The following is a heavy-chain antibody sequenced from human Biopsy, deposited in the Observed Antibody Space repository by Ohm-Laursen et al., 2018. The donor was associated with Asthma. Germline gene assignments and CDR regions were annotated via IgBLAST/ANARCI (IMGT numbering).Heavy chain of an antibody. D-gene: IGHD3-10*01. J-gene: IGHJ6*02. Sequence: TLSLTCSVSGGSVSTGSYYWSWIRQPPGKGLEWLGYIYYTGSDNYNPSLKSRVTISVDTSKNQFSLRLNSVTAADTAVYYCARGPNYHGSGRAPIGMDVWGQGTTVTVSS. V-gene: IGHV4-61*01. CDR2: IYYTGSD. CDR3: ARGPNYHGSGRAPIGMDV. CDR1: GGSVSTGSYY.